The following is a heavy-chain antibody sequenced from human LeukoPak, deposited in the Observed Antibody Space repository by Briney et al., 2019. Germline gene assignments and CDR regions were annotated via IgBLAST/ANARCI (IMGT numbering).Heavy chain of an antibody. Sequence: GGSLRLSCAASGFTFSDSAVHWVRQASGKGLEWVGRIRGKANSYATAYVESVKGRFTISRDDSENTAYLQMNSLKAEDTAVYFCTRLSEYASSVYFDYWGQGTLVTVS. CDR3: TRLSEYASSVYFDY. J-gene: IGHJ4*02. CDR1: GFTFSDSA. CDR2: IRGKANSYAT. D-gene: IGHD6-13*01. V-gene: IGHV3-73*01.